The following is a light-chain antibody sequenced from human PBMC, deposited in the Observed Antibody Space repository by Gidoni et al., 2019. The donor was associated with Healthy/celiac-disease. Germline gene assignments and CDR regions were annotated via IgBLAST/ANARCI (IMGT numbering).Light chain of an antibody. CDR2: AAS. CDR3: QQSYSTPRT. Sequence: DIHTTQSPSSLSASVGDRVTITCRASQSISSYLNWYQQKPGKAPKLLIYAASSLQSGVPSRFSGSGSGTDFTLTISSLQPEDFATYYCQQSYSTPRTFGQXTKLEIK. CDR1: QSISSY. V-gene: IGKV1-39*01. J-gene: IGKJ2*01.